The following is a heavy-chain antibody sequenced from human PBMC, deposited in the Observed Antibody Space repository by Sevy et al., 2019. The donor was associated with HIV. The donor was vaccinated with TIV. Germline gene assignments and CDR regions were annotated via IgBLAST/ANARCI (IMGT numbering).Heavy chain of an antibody. CDR3: ARHGKEDWFDP. CDR2: IYYSGST. Sequence: SETLSLTCTVSGGSISSYYWSWIRQPPGKGLEWIGYIYYSGSTNYTPALKSRVTISVDTCKNQFSLKLSSVTAADTAVYYCARHGKEDWFDPWGQGTLVTVSS. CDR1: GGSISSYY. D-gene: IGHD1-26*01. J-gene: IGHJ5*02. V-gene: IGHV4-59*08.